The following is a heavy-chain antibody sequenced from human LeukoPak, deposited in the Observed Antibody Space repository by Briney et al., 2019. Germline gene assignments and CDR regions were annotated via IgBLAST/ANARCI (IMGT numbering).Heavy chain of an antibody. J-gene: IGHJ4*02. Sequence: TGGSLRLSCAASGFTFSSYAMSRVRQAPGKGLEWVSAISGSGGSTYYADSVKGRFTISRDNSKNTLYLQMNSLRAEDTAVYYCANQVYYDILTADYWGQGTLVTVSS. CDR3: ANQVYYDILTADY. V-gene: IGHV3-23*01. CDR2: ISGSGGST. D-gene: IGHD3-9*01. CDR1: GFTFSSYA.